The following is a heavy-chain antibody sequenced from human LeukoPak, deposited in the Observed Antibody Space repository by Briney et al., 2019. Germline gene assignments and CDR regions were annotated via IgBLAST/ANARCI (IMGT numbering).Heavy chain of an antibody. J-gene: IGHJ4*02. Sequence: GGSLRLSCVASGLTFSNYAIHWVRQAPGKGLECVSAINSDGSSTNYADSVKGRFIISRDNSKNTLYLQMGSLRTEDMAIYYCARESRPFNFGYYFDLWGQGSLVTVS. CDR2: INSDGSST. V-gene: IGHV3-64*02. CDR3: ARESRPFNFGYYFDL. CDR1: GLTFSNYA. D-gene: IGHD3-10*01.